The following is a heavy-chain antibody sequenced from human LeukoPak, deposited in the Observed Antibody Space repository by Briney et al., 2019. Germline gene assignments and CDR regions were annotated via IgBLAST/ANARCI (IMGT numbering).Heavy chain of an antibody. J-gene: IGHJ4*02. D-gene: IGHD4-17*01. Sequence: ASVKVSCKASEYTFTGYYMHWVRQAPGQGLEWMGWINPNTGGTNYAQNFQGRVTMTRDTSISTAYMELSRLKSDDTAVYYCARGPTVTTDYWGQGTLVTVSS. CDR3: ARGPTVTTDY. V-gene: IGHV1-2*02. CDR2: INPNTGGT. CDR1: EYTFTGYY.